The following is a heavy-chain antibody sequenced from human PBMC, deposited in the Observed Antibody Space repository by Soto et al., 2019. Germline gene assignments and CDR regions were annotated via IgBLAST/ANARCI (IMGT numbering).Heavy chain of an antibody. CDR2: IYYSGST. Sequence: SETLSLTCTVSGGSLSSYYWSWIRQPPGKGLEWIGYIYYSGSTTYNPSLKSRVTISVDTSKNQFSLRLSSVTAADTAVYYCARLFPGMPGGGGYSDYGGRGTRVTVPP. CDR1: GGSLSSYY. V-gene: IGHV4-59*08. J-gene: IGHJ4*02. D-gene: IGHD3-16*01. CDR3: ARLFPGMPGGGGYSDY.